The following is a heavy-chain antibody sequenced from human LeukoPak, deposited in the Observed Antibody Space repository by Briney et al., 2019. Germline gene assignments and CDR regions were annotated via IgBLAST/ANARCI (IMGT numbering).Heavy chain of an antibody. Sequence: GGSLGLSCAASGFTFSNYWMHWVRQAPGKGLVWVSRINSDGSSTNYADSVKGRFTISRDNAKNTLYLQMNSLRAEDTAVYYCARSSGWKDYWGQGTLVTVSS. V-gene: IGHV3-74*01. D-gene: IGHD6-19*01. J-gene: IGHJ4*02. CDR3: ARSSGWKDY. CDR1: GFTFSNYW. CDR2: INSDGSST.